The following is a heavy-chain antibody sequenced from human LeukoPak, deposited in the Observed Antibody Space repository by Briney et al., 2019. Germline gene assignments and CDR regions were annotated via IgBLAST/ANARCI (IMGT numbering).Heavy chain of an antibody. Sequence: GGSLRLSCAASGFTFSSYAMSWVRQAPGKGLEWVSAISGSGGSTYYADSVKGRFTISRDNSKNTLYLQMNSLRAEDTAVYYCATLWFGELLGYFDYWGQGTLVTVSS. CDR2: ISGSGGST. J-gene: IGHJ4*02. V-gene: IGHV3-23*01. CDR3: ATLWFGELLGYFDY. D-gene: IGHD3-10*01. CDR1: GFTFSSYA.